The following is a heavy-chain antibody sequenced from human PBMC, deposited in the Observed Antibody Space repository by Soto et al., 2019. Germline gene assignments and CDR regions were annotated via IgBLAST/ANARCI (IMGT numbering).Heavy chain of an antibody. D-gene: IGHD3-16*01. V-gene: IGHV3-9*01. Sequence: PGGSLRLSCAASGFTFDDYAMHWVRQAPWKGLEWVSGISWNSGSIGYADSVKGRFTISRDNAKNSLYLQMNSLRAEDTALYYCAKDIRGGYYYGMDVWGQGTTVTVSS. CDR2: ISWNSGSI. CDR3: AKDIRGGYYYGMDV. CDR1: GFTFDDYA. J-gene: IGHJ6*02.